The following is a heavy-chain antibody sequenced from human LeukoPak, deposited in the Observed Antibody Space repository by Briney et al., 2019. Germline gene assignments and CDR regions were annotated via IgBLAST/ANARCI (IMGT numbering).Heavy chain of an antibody. CDR1: GDSISSDTYY. CDR3: ARDLRPRSSWFLFDP. D-gene: IGHD6-13*01. J-gene: IGHJ5*02. CDR2: IYTSG. Sequence: PSETLSLTCTVSGDSISSDTYYWSWLRQPAGKGLQWIGRIYTSGSTNYNPTNYNPSLQSRVTISVDTSKNQFSLRLTSVTAADTAVYYCARDLRPRSSWFLFDPWGQGTLVTVSS. V-gene: IGHV4-61*02.